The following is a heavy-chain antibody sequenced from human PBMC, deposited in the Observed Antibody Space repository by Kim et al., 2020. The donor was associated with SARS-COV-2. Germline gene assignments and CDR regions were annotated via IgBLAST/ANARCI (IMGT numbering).Heavy chain of an antibody. V-gene: IGHV3-23*01. J-gene: IGHJ3*01. CDR3: ATQEMSTVYAFNF. Sequence: YYADSVRGRFTISSDNSKRTLYLQMDSLRTEDTAIYYCATQEMSTVYAFNFWGQGTLVTVSS. D-gene: IGHD4-4*01.